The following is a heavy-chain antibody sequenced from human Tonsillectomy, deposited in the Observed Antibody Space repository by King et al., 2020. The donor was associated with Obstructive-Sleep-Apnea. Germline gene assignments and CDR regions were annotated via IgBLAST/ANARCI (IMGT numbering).Heavy chain of an antibody. V-gene: IGHV4-39*07. J-gene: IGHJ3*02. CDR3: ARGRDILTEDAFDI. D-gene: IGHD3-9*01. CDR1: GGSISSSCYY. Sequence: QLQESGPGLVKPSETLSLTCTVSGGSISSSCYYWGGIRQPPGKGLEWIGSIYFSGSTYYNPSLKSRVTISLDTPKNHFSRKLSSVTAADTALYYCARGRDILTEDAFDIWGQGTMVTVSS. CDR2: IYFSGST.